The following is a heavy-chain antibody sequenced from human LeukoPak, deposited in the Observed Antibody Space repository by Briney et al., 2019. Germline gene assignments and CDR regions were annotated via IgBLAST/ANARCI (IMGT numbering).Heavy chain of an antibody. CDR2: IYYSGST. CDR1: GGSISSHY. J-gene: IGHJ4*02. CDR3: ARGGGYQLPHPFSDY. V-gene: IGHV4-59*11. Sequence: SETLSLTCTVSGGSISSHYWCWIRQPPGKGLEWIGYIYYSGSTNYNPSLKSRVTISVDTSKNQFSLKLSSVTAADTAVYYCARGGGYQLPHPFSDYWGQGTLVTVSS. D-gene: IGHD2-2*01.